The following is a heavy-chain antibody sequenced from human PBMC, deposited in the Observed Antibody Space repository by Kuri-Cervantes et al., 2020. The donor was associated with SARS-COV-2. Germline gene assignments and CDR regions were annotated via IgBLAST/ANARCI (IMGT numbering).Heavy chain of an antibody. CDR1: GGTFSSYA. CDR2: IIPIFGTA. D-gene: IGHD3-10*01. Sequence: SVKVSCKASGGTFSSYAISWVRQAPGQGLEWMGGIIPIFGTANYAQKFQGRVTITTDESTSTAHMELSSLRSEDTAVYYCARELLGIQSSGSYYMDVWGKGTTVTVSS. CDR3: ARELLGIQSSGSYYMDV. V-gene: IGHV1-69*05. J-gene: IGHJ6*03.